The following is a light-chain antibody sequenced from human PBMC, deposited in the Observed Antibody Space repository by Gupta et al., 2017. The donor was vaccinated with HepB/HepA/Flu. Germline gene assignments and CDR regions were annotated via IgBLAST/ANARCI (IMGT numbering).Light chain of an antibody. CDR2: DAT. V-gene: IGKV3-11*01. J-gene: IGKJ4*01. CDR1: QSVSNY. CDR3: QQRNNLLT. Sequence: EIVLTQSPATLSLSPGERATRSCRASQSVSNYLEWYQQKPGQAPRLLIYDATDRATGIPDRFSGRGYETDFTLTSSSREDEDFAVYYVQQRNNLLTFGGGTKVEIK.